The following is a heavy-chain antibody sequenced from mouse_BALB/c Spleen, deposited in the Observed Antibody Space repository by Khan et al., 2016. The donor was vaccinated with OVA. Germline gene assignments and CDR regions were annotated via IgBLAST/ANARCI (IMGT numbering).Heavy chain of an antibody. CDR1: GYSFTSYY. CDR3: ARNGITTWFAY. V-gene: IGHV1S135*01. CDR2: IDPFNGGT. D-gene: IGHD2-4*01. J-gene: IGHJ3*01. Sequence: VQLQQSGPELMKPGASVKISCKASGYSFTSYYIHWMKQSHGKSLEWIGYIDPFNGGTNYNQKFMGKATLTVDKSSNTAYMHLSSLTSEDSAVYYCARNGITTWFAYWGQGTLVTVSA.